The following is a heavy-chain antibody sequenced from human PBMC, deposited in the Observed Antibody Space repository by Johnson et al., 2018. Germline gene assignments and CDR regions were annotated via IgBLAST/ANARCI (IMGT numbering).Heavy chain of an antibody. CDR2: ISGSGGST. CDR1: GFTFSSSA. CDR3: ARERWPGAPDAFDI. J-gene: IGHJ3*02. V-gene: IGHV3-23*04. D-gene: IGHD1-26*01. Sequence: VQLVQSGGGVVQPGRSXRLSCAASGFTFSSSAMSWVRQAPGKGLEWVSAISGSGGSTYDADSVTGRFTTSRDNSKHTLYLQMNSLRAEDTAVYYCARERWPGAPDAFDIWGQGTMVTVSS.